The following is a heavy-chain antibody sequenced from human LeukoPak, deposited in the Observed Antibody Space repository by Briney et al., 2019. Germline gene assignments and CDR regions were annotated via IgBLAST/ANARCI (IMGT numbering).Heavy chain of an antibody. J-gene: IGHJ5*02. V-gene: IGHV4-4*02. Sequence: SETLSLTCDVSGASVSVDNWWTWVRQPPGRGLEWIGEIWHTGSTNYSPSLKSRVTISVDTSKNQFSLKLSSVTAADTAVYYCARSYPHIVVVPAAGRWFDPWGQGTLVTVSS. CDR3: ARSYPHIVVVPAAGRWFDP. CDR2: IWHTGST. CDR1: GASVSVDNW. D-gene: IGHD2-2*01.